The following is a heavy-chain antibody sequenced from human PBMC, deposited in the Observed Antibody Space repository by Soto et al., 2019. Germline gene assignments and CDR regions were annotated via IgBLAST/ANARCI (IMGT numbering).Heavy chain of an antibody. V-gene: IGHV3-33*01. D-gene: IGHD4-17*01. J-gene: IGHJ4*02. CDR3: ARGYGGNSGAFDY. CDR2: IWYDGSNK. Sequence: QVQLVESGGGVVQPGRSLRLSCVVSGFTFSSYGMHWVRQAPGKGLEWVALIWYDGSNKYYADSVKGRFTISRDNSKNTLYLVMNSLRAEDTAVYYCARGYGGNSGAFDYWGQGTLVTVFS. CDR1: GFTFSSYG.